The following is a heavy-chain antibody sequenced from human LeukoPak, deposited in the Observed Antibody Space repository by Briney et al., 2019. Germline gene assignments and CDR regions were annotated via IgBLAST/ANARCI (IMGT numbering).Heavy chain of an antibody. CDR2: IFYSGST. CDR1: GGSLSSYY. V-gene: IGHV4-59*12. CDR3: ARAWYYYYYYYMDV. J-gene: IGHJ6*03. Sequence: SETLSLTCTVSGGSLSSYYWTWIRQPPGKGLEWIGYIFYSGSTNYNPSLKSRITISVDTSKNQFSLKLSSVTAADTAVYYCARAWYYYYYYYMDVWGKGTTVTVSS. D-gene: IGHD6-13*01.